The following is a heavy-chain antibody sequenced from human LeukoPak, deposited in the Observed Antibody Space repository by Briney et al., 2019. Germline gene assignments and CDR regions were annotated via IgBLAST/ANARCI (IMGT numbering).Heavy chain of an antibody. J-gene: IGHJ4*02. Sequence: PSGTLALTCGVSGDSFSNTNWWRWVRQPPGQGLEWIGKISLTGLTHYNPSLESRVTVSLDKSKNQLSLNLTSVTAADTAVYYCSRENGAFSPFGYWGQGTLVTVLS. CDR2: ISLTGLT. CDR3: SRENGAFSPFGY. D-gene: IGHD2-8*01. V-gene: IGHV4-4*02. CDR1: GDSFSNTNW.